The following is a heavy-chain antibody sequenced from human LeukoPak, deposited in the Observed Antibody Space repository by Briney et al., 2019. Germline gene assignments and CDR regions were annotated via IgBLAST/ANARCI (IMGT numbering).Heavy chain of an antibody. CDR3: GRDSTPYGHSGY. D-gene: IGHD4-17*01. Sequence: SETLSLTCTVSGGSINNYYWSWIRQPPGKGLEWIGYIYYSGTTNFNPSLKSRVTISVDTSKNQFSLRLSSVTAADTAVYYCGRDSTPYGHSGYWGQGTLVTVSP. CDR2: IYYSGTT. J-gene: IGHJ4*02. CDR1: GGSINNYY. V-gene: IGHV4-59*01.